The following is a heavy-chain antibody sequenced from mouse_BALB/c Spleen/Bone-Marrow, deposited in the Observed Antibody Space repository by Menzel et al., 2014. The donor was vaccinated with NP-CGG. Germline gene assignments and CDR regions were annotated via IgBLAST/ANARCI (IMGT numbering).Heavy chain of an antibody. Sequence: VQLQQSGAELVKPGASVKLSCTASGFNIKDTYLHWVKQRPEQGLDWIGRIDPAIFTKYDPKFQGKATITADTSSNTAYLHLSNLTSEDTAVYYCASYRYGWYFDVWGAGTTGTVSS. D-gene: IGHD2-14*01. J-gene: IGHJ1*01. CDR1: GFNIKDTY. V-gene: IGHV14-3*02. CDR2: IDPAIFT. CDR3: ASYRYGWYFDV.